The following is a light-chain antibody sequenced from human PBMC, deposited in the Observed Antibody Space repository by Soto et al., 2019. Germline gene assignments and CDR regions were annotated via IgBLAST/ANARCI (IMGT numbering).Light chain of an antibody. CDR1: QSVNGR. Sequence: EIVLTQSPGTLSLSPGERATLSCRASQSVNGRLAWYQHKPGQAPRLLISGASSRATGIPDRFSGSGSATDLTLSISRLEPEDFALYYCQHYGRSPITFGQGTRLEIK. CDR3: QHYGRSPIT. J-gene: IGKJ5*01. V-gene: IGKV3-20*01. CDR2: GAS.